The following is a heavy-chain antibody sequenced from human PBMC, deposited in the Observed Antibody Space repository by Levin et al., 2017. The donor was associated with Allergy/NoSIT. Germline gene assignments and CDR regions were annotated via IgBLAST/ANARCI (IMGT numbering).Heavy chain of an antibody. J-gene: IGHJ4*02. V-gene: IGHV3-49*04. Sequence: GGSLRLSCTGSGFTFGDYAMSWVRQAPGKGLEWLGFIRNKAHGGTTEYAASVKGRLTISRDDSKSIAYLQMNSLKTEDTSVYFCARGGPPNYDYNWGSYRDGYFDYWGQGTLVTVSS. CDR2: IRNKAHGGTT. CDR1: GFTFGDYA. CDR3: ARGGPPNYDYNWGSYRDGYFDY. D-gene: IGHD3-16*02.